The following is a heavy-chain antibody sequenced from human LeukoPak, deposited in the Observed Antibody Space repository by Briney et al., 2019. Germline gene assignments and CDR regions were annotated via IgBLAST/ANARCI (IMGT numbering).Heavy chain of an antibody. CDR1: GFTFSTYW. Sequence: GGPLRLSCAASGFTFSTYWMHWVRQAPGKGLVWVSRIDYDGINTNYADSVKGRFSISRDNAKNILYLQMSSLRADDTAVYYCVRGDFQPTWGQGTLVTVSS. V-gene: IGHV3-74*01. CDR3: VRGDFQPT. D-gene: IGHD2/OR15-2a*01. J-gene: IGHJ5*02. CDR2: IDYDGINT.